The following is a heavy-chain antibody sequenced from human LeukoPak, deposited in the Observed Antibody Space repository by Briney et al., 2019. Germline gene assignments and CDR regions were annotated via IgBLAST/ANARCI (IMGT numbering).Heavy chain of an antibody. V-gene: IGHV4-59*01. CDR1: GGSISSYY. D-gene: IGHD6-13*01. CDR2: IYYSGST. J-gene: IGHJ4*02. CDR3: ARDHRAAAGRDYFDY. Sequence: SETLSLTCTVSGGSISSYYWSWIRQPPGKGLEWIGYIYYSGSTNYNPSLKSRVTISVDTSKNQFSLKLSSVTAADAAVYHCARDHRAAAGRDYFDYWGQGTLVTVSS.